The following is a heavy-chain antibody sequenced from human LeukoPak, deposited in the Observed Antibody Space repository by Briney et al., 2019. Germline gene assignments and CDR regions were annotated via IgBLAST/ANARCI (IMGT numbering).Heavy chain of an antibody. CDR1: GYMFSIYC. V-gene: IGHV5-51*01. CDR3: ARVRVPAAGLTDAFAI. D-gene: IGHD3-9*01. CDR2: IYPSGSDS. J-gene: IGHJ3*02. Sequence: KSRKIPWKAPGYMFSIYCIACVRRMPGKGLEWMGVIYPSGSDSRYSQFFQGRLTLSADPSISTAYLQWHSLKASDPAMYYCARVRVPAAGLTDAFAIWGQGTKVIVSS.